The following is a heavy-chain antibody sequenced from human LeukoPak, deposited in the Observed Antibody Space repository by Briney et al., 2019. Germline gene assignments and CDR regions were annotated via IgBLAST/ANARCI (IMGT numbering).Heavy chain of an antibody. Sequence: GESLKISCKGSGYNFTNYWIAWVRQMPGKGLEWMGIIYPGDSDTRYSPSFQGQVTTSTDKSISTAYLQWSSLKASDTAIYYCARQGPLGYCSSPSCFPSFDYWGQGTLVTVSS. CDR2: IYPGDSDT. J-gene: IGHJ4*02. CDR1: GYNFTNYW. CDR3: ARQGPLGYCSSPSCFPSFDY. V-gene: IGHV5-51*01. D-gene: IGHD2-2*01.